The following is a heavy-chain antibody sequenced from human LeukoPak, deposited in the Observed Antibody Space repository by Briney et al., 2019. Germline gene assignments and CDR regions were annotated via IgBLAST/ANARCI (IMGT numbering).Heavy chain of an antibody. D-gene: IGHD6-25*01. CDR2: IYNSGST. CDR3: AAALRFPPPGFDF. CDR1: GGSVSSYY. J-gene: IGHJ4*02. Sequence: SETLSLTCTVSGGSVSSYYWSWLRQPAGEGLEWIGLIYNSGSTNYNPSLKSRVTVSVDTSKNQFSLKLSSVTAADTAVYYCAAALRFPPPGFDFWGQGTLVTVSS. V-gene: IGHV4-4*07.